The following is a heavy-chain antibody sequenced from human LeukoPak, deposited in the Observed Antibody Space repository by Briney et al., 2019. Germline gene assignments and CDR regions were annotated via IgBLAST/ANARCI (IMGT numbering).Heavy chain of an antibody. J-gene: IGHJ4*02. V-gene: IGHV3-23*01. CDR1: GFTFSSYA. CDR2: ISGSGGST. Sequence: GGSLRLSCADSGFTFSSYAMSWVRQAPGKGLEWVSAISGSGGSTYYADSVKGRFTISRDNSKYTLYLQMNSLRAEDTAVYYCAKEVERAVAGTWNYWGQGTLVTVSS. D-gene: IGHD6-19*01. CDR3: AKEVERAVAGTWNY.